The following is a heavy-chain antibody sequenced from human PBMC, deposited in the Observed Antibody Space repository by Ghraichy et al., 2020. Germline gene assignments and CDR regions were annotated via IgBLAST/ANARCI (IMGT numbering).Heavy chain of an antibody. CDR1: GYSFTSYW. V-gene: IGHV5-51*01. CDR2: IYPGDSDT. D-gene: IGHD3-22*01. Sequence: KVSCKGSGYSFTSYWIGWVRQMPGKGLEWMGIIYPGDSDTRYSPSFQGQVTISADKSISTAYLQWSSLKASDTAMYYCARVHDYYDSSGHDAFDIWGQGTMVTVSS. J-gene: IGHJ3*02. CDR3: ARVHDYYDSSGHDAFDI.